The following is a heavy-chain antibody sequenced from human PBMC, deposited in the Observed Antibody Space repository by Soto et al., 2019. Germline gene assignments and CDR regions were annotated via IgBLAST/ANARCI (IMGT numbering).Heavy chain of an antibody. CDR1: GGSISSDY. CDR3: ARHDGSRSTDY. Sequence: SETLSLTCTVSGGSISSDYWNWIRQPPGKGLEWIGYIHSGSTTYSASLRSRVTISVDTSKNQFSLKLSSVTAADTAVYFCARHDGSRSTDYWGQGTLVTVFS. J-gene: IGHJ4*02. V-gene: IGHV4-59*08. D-gene: IGHD3-10*01. CDR2: IHSGST.